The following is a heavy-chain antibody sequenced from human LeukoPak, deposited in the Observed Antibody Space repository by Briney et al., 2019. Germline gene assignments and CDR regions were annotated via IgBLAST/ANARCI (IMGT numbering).Heavy chain of an antibody. J-gene: IGHJ4*02. CDR2: ISSSSSYI. Sequence: PGGSLRLSCAASGFTFSSYSMNWVRQAPGKGLEWVSSISSSSSYIYYADSVRGRFTISRDNAKNSLYLQMNSLRAEDTAVYYCARADWDTAMIDYWGQGTLVTVSS. D-gene: IGHD5-18*01. CDR1: GFTFSSYS. CDR3: ARADWDTAMIDY. V-gene: IGHV3-21*01.